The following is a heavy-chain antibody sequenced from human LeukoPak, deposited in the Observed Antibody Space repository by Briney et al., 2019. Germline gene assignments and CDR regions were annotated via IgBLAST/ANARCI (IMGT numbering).Heavy chain of an antibody. Sequence: SETLSLTCAVSGYSISRVYYWGWIRQPPGKGLEWIGRIYHSGSTYYNPSLKSRVTISVDTSKNQFSLKLSSVTAADTAVYYCARDQRLNSGSYSLHDAFDIWGQGTMVTVSS. J-gene: IGHJ3*02. CDR3: ARDQRLNSGSYSLHDAFDI. V-gene: IGHV4-38-2*02. CDR1: GYSISRVYY. CDR2: IYHSGST. D-gene: IGHD1-26*01.